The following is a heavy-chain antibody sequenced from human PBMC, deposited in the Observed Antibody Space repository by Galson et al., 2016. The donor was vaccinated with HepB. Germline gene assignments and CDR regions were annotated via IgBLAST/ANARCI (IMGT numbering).Heavy chain of an antibody. J-gene: IGHJ4*01. V-gene: IGHV4-59*08. D-gene: IGHD1-26*01. CDR1: GGSMSTFY. Sequence: ETLSLTCTVPGGSMSTFYWSWIRQPPGKGLEWIGYIYYSGSTKYNPSLKSRVSISVDTSKNHFPLKLRSVTAADTAVHYCARLEVGPTTLIFDYWGHGTLVTVSS. CDR2: IYYSGST. CDR3: ARLEVGPTTLIFDY.